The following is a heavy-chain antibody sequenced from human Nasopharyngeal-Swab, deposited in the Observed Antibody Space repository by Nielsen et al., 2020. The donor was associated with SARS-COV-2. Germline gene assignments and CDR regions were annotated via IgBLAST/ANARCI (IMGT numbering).Heavy chain of an antibody. CDR1: GFTFNNYN. J-gene: IGHJ6*02. V-gene: IGHV3-21*01. Sequence: GSLRLSCAASGFTFNNYNFNWVRQAPGKGLEWVSSISSSSSYIYYADSVTGRFTISRDNAKNSLYLQMNSLRAKDTAVYYCAREGLDYDFWSAYFMDGWSQGTTVTVSS. D-gene: IGHD3-3*01. CDR3: AREGLDYDFWSAYFMDG. CDR2: ISSSSSYI.